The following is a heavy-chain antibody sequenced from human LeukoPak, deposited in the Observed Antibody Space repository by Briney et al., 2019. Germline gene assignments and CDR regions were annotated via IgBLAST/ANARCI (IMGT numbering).Heavy chain of an antibody. Sequence: SVKVSCKASGGTFSSYAISWVRQAPGQGLEWMGRIIPIFGIANYAQKFQGRVTITADKSTSTAYMELSSLRSEDTAVYYCANSWFGELLSAGYYYYYGMDVWGKGTTVTVSS. D-gene: IGHD3-10*01. CDR1: GGTFSSYA. CDR2: IIPIFGIA. J-gene: IGHJ6*04. V-gene: IGHV1-69*04. CDR3: ANSWFGELLSAGYYYYYGMDV.